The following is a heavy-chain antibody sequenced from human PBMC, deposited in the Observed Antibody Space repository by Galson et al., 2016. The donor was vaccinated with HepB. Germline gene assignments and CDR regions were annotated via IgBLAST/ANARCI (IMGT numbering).Heavy chain of an antibody. CDR2: IKEDGNEK. CDR3: ARQGGYCSSIRCPYLYFDL. CDR1: GFTFSSYW. J-gene: IGHJ2*01. Sequence: SLRLSCAASGFTFSSYWMSWVRQAPGKGLEWVANIKEDGNEKYYVDSVKGRFTISRDNAKNSLYLQMNSLRAEDTAVYYCARQGGYCSSIRCPYLYFDLWGRGTLVTVSS. D-gene: IGHD2-2*01. V-gene: IGHV3-7*01.